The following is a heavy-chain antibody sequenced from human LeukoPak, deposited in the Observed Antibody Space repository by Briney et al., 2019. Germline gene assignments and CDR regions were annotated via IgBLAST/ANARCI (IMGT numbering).Heavy chain of an antibody. V-gene: IGHV4-59*08. CDR1: GGSNSNYS. J-gene: IGHJ5*02. CDR3: ARRRAEGGSNGHYNWFDP. D-gene: IGHD6-13*01. Sequence: PSETLSLTCSVSGGSNSNYSWSWIRQPPGKGLEWSGYISYSGSTNYNPSLKSRVTMSVDTTKNQFSLRLNSVTAADTAVYYCARRRAEGGSNGHYNWFDPWGQGTLVTVSS. CDR2: ISYSGST.